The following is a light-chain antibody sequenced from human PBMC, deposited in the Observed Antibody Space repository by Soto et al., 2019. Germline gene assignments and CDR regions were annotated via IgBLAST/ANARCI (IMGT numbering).Light chain of an antibody. CDR1: SSDVGGYNY. Sequence: QSVLTQPVSVSGSPGQSITISCTGTSSDVGGYNYVSWYQQHPGKAPKLMIYEVSNRPSGVSNRFSGSKSGNTASLTISGLQAEDEADYYCSSYTSSSTHYVFGTGTKVTVL. CDR2: EVS. V-gene: IGLV2-14*01. CDR3: SSYTSSSTHYV. J-gene: IGLJ1*01.